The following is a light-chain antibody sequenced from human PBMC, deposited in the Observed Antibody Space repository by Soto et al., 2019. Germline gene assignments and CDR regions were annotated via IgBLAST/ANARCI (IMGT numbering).Light chain of an antibody. CDR1: CSDVGGYDY. V-gene: IGLV2-8*01. CDR3: SSYTGGNPSYV. J-gene: IGLJ1*01. CDR2: EVT. Sequence: QSVLTQPPSASGSPGQSGTSFCTGTCSDVGGYDYVSWYQQHPGKAPKLMIYEVTIRPSGVSDRFSGSKSGNTASLTVSGLQAEDEADYYCSSYTGGNPSYVFGTGTKVTVL.